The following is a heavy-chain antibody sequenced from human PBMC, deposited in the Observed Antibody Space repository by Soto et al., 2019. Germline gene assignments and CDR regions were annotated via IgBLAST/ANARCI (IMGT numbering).Heavy chain of an antibody. J-gene: IGHJ5*02. CDR2: INHSGST. CDR1: GGSFSGYY. D-gene: IGHD3-16*01. Sequence: SETLSLTCAVYGGSFSGYYCSWIRQPPGKGLEWIGEINHSGSTNYNPSLKSRVTISVDTSKNQFSLKLSSVTAADTAVYYCARARGSIWSYNWFDPWGQGTLVTVSS. CDR3: ARARGSIWSYNWFDP. V-gene: IGHV4-34*01.